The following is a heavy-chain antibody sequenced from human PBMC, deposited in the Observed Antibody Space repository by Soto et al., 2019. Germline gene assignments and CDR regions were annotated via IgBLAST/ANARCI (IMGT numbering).Heavy chain of an antibody. CDR1: GYTFSRYG. CDR3: AREGDVAYYYYGMDV. D-gene: IGHD3-16*01. J-gene: IGHJ6*02. V-gene: IGHV1-18*01. CDR2: ISTYNGKT. Sequence: QVQLVQSGGEVRKPGASVTVSCKASGYTFSRYGMSWVRQAPGQGLEWMGWISTYNGKTNYAQKFQDRVTMATDTSTSTVYLEMRSLTFDDTAVYYCAREGDVAYYYYGMDVWGQGTTVSVSS.